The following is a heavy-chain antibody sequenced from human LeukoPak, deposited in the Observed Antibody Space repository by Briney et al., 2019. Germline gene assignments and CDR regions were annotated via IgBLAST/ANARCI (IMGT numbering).Heavy chain of an antibody. V-gene: IGHV3-23*01. J-gene: IGHJ4*02. CDR2: ISESGGST. CDR3: AKDRGRSWYGTSDY. Sequence: GGSLRLSCAASGFIFSSYAMSWVRQTPGKGLEWVSRISESGGSTYYADSVKGRFTISRDNSKNTLYLQMNSLRAEDTAVYYCAKDRGRSWYGTSDYWGQGTLVTASS. CDR1: GFIFSSYA. D-gene: IGHD6-13*01.